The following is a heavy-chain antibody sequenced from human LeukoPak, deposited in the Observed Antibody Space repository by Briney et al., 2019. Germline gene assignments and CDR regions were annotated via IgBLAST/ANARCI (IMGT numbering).Heavy chain of an antibody. CDR3: ARFPDSSGSGGIY. V-gene: IGHV4-34*01. Sequence: SETLSLTCAVYGRSFSGYYWSWIRQPPGKGLEWIGEINHSGSTNYNPSLKSRVTISVDTSKNQFSLKLSSVTAADTAVYYCARFPDSSGSGGIYWGQGTLVTVSS. D-gene: IGHD3-22*01. J-gene: IGHJ4*02. CDR1: GRSFSGYY. CDR2: INHSGST.